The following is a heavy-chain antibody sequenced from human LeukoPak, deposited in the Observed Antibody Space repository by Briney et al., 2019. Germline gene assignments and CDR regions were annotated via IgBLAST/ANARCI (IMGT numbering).Heavy chain of an antibody. J-gene: IGHJ5*02. Sequence: GGSLRLSCAASGFTFSSYAMHWVRQAPGKGLEWVAVISYDGSNKYYADSVKGRFTISRDNSKNTLYLQMNSLRAEDTAVYYCARVSYYDILTGPIRFDPWGQGTLVTVSS. V-gene: IGHV3-30*04. CDR1: GFTFSSYA. D-gene: IGHD3-9*01. CDR3: ARVSYYDILTGPIRFDP. CDR2: ISYDGSNK.